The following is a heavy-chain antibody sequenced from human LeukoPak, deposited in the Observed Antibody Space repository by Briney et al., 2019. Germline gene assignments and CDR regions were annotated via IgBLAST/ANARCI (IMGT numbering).Heavy chain of an antibody. Sequence: PSETLSLTCAVYGGXFSGYYCSWIRQPPGKGLEWIGSIHHSGSTHYNPSLKSRVTVSVDTSKNQFSLKLSSVTAADTAVYYCAQSSTGLYNWFDPWGQGTLVTVSS. J-gene: IGHJ5*02. D-gene: IGHD2-2*01. CDR1: GGXFSGYY. CDR2: IHHSGST. V-gene: IGHV4-34*01. CDR3: AQSSTGLYNWFDP.